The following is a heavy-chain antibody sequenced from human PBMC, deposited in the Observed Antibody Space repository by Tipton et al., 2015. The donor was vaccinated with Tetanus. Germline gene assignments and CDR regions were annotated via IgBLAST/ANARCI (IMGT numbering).Heavy chain of an antibody. CDR1: GFTVSSNY. Sequence: GSLRLSCAASGFTVSSNYMTWVRQPPGKGLEWIGQISHSGGTNYNPSLKSRVTISVDNSKNQFSLNLSSVTAADTAVYYCARVSRYYYDSSIGMDVWGQGTTVTVSS. CDR2: ISHSGGT. V-gene: IGHV4-4*02. D-gene: IGHD3-22*01. J-gene: IGHJ6*02. CDR3: ARVSRYYYDSSIGMDV.